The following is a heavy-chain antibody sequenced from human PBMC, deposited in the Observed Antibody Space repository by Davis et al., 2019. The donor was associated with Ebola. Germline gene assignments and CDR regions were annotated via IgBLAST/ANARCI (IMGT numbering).Heavy chain of an antibody. D-gene: IGHD6-19*01. V-gene: IGHV3-21*01. J-gene: IGHJ3*02. CDR3: ARDPKQWLARGAFDI. Sequence: PGGSLRLSCAPSSFSFSSFSMNWVRQAPGKGLEWVSSISSSSTYIYYADSVKGRFTISRDNAKNSLYLQMNSLRAEDTAVYYCARDPKQWLARGAFDIWGQGKKVRVSS. CDR1: SFSFSSFS. CDR2: ISSSSTYI.